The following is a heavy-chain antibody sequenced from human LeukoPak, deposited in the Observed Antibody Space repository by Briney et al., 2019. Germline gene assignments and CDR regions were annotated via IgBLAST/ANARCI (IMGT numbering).Heavy chain of an antibody. CDR3: ARVPSVSSVYGIVGATCPDY. Sequence: SETLSLTCTVSGGSISSYYWSWLRQPPGKGLEWIGHIYYSGSTNYNPSLKSRVTISVVTSKNQFSLKLISVTAADTAVYYCARVPSVSSVYGIVGATCPDYWGQGTLVTVSS. V-gene: IGHV4-59*01. D-gene: IGHD1-26*01. J-gene: IGHJ4*02. CDR2: IYYSGST. CDR1: GGSISSYY.